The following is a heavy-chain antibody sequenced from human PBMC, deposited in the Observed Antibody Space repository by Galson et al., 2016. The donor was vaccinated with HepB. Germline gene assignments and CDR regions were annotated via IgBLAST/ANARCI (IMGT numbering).Heavy chain of an antibody. D-gene: IGHD3-16*01. J-gene: IGHJ4*02. V-gene: IGHV3-23*01. CDR2: ITRDGETT. CDR1: GFSFGTSG. CDR3: GKHGGFDY. Sequence: SLRLSCAASGFSFGTSGMSWLRQSPGRGLEWVSGITRDGETTHYADSVRGRFTISRDNSENMLYLFMNSLRAEDTAVYYCGKHGGFDYWGQGALVTVSS.